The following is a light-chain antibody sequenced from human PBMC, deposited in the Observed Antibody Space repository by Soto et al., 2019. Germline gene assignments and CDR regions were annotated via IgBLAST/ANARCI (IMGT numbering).Light chain of an antibody. J-gene: IGKJ5*01. CDR2: GAS. Sequence: ENVLTQSPGTLSLSPGERATISWSASQVTSRYLSWYQQRPGQAPRLLIYGASSRATGIPDRFSGSGSGTDFTLTISRLEPEDLAVYYCQQYSTSPIIFGQGTRLEIK. V-gene: IGKV3-20*01. CDR1: QVTSRY. CDR3: QQYSTSPII.